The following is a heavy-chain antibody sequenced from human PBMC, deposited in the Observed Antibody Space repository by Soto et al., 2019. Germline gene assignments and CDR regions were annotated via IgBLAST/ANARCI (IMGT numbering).Heavy chain of an antibody. V-gene: IGHV1-2*04. CDR3: ARDGWYNWNFGREFKPSNWFDA. D-gene: IGHD1-1*01. Sequence: ASVKVSCKASGYTFTGYDMHWVRQAPGQGLEWMGWINPNSGGTNYAQKFQGWVTMTRDTSISTAYMELSRLRSDDTAVYYCARDGWYNWNFGREFKPSNWFDAWGQGTLVTVSS. CDR1: GYTFTGYD. J-gene: IGHJ5*02. CDR2: INPNSGGT.